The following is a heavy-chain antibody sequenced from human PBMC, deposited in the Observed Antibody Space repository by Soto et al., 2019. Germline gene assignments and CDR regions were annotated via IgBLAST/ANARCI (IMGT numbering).Heavy chain of an antibody. Sequence: ASVKVSCKSSGYTFTSYAMHCVRQAPGQGLEWMGIINPSGGSTSYAQKFQGRVTMTRDTSTSTVYMELSSLRSEDTAVYYCAIGYYYDSSGYCFDYWGQGTLVTVSS. CDR1: GYTFTSYA. CDR3: AIGYYYDSSGYCFDY. CDR2: INPSGGST. D-gene: IGHD3-22*01. J-gene: IGHJ4*02. V-gene: IGHV1-46*01.